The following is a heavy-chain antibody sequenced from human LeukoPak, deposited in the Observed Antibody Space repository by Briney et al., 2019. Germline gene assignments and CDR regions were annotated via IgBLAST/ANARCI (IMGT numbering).Heavy chain of an antibody. Sequence: GGSLRLSCAASGFTFSIYYMSWVRQAPGKGLEWVADIKQDGSEKDYVDSVKGRFTISRDNAKNSLYLQMNSLRVEDTAVYYCARAGVDTSGYYYQGFDYWGQGTLVTVSS. CDR1: GFTFSIYY. J-gene: IGHJ4*02. D-gene: IGHD3-3*01. CDR3: ARAGVDTSGYYYQGFDY. CDR2: IKQDGSEK. V-gene: IGHV3-7*01.